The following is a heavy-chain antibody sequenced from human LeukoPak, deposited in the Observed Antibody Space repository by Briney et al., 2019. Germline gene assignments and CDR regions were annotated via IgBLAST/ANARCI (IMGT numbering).Heavy chain of an antibody. CDR3: SRWRELMRNFDW. CDR2: IKQDGSEK. CDR1: GFTFGAYA. J-gene: IGHJ4*02. V-gene: IGHV3-7*01. Sequence: GGSLRLSCTASGFTFGAYAMSWVRQAPGKGLEWVANIKQDGSEKDYVDALKGRFTISKDNSKNSLYLQMNRLRPEDTAVYYCSRWRELMRNFDWWGQGTLVTVSS. D-gene: IGHD2/OR15-2a*01.